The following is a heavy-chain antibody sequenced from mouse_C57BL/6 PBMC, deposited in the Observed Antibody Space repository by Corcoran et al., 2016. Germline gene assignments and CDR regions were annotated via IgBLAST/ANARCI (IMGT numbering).Heavy chain of an antibody. D-gene: IGHD1-1*01. CDR1: GYTFTDYY. J-gene: IGHJ1*03. CDR2: INPNNGGT. Sequence: EVQLQQSGPELVKTGASVKISCKASGYTFTDYYMNWVKQSHGKSLEWIGDINPNNGGTSYNQKFKGKDTLTVDKSSSTAYMELRSLTSEDSAVYSCARRQYYCGSSFQWYFDVWGTGTTVTVSS. CDR3: ARRQYYCGSSFQWYFDV. V-gene: IGHV1-26*01.